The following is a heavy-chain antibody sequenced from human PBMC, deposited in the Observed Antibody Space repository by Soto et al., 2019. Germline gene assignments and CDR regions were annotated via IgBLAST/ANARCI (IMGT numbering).Heavy chain of an antibody. D-gene: IGHD3-22*01. J-gene: IGHJ6*02. V-gene: IGHV1-69*13. CDR2: IIPIFGTA. Sequence: GASVKVSCKASGGTFSSYAISWVRQAPGQGLEWMGGIIPIFGTANYAQKFQGRVTITADESTGTAYMELSSLRSEDTAVYYCAREAVTMIVVVIPYGMDVWGQGTTVTVSS. CDR3: AREAVTMIVVVIPYGMDV. CDR1: GGTFSSYA.